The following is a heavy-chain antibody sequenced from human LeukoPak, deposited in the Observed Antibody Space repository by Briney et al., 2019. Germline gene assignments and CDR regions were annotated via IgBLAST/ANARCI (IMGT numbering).Heavy chain of an antibody. J-gene: IGHJ4*02. D-gene: IGHD3-3*01. CDR3: ARDASALH. CDR2: ISDGGKTK. Sequence: GGSLRLSCAASGFTFRSSEMNWVRQAPGKGLEWVSYISDGGKTKYYADSVKGRFTISRDNAKSSLSLQMNSLRVDDTAVYYCARDASALHWGQGARVTVSS. CDR1: GFTFRSSE. V-gene: IGHV3-48*03.